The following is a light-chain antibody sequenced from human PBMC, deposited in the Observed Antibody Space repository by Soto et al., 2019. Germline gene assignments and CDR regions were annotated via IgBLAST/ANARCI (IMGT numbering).Light chain of an antibody. CDR3: QQYYSYPIT. J-gene: IGKJ3*01. Sequence: AIRMTQSPSSFSASTGDRVTITCRASQGISSYLAWYQQKPVKAPKLLIYAASTLQSGVPSRFSGSGSGTDFTLTISCLQSEDFATYYCQQYYSYPITFGPGTKVDIK. CDR2: AAS. CDR1: QGISSY. V-gene: IGKV1-8*01.